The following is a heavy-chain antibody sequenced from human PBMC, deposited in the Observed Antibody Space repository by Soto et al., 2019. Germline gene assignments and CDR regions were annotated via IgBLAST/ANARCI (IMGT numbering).Heavy chain of an antibody. CDR2: ISYDGSNK. V-gene: IGHV3-30-3*01. CDR3: ARDPGGGQLWLLTSLDY. Sequence: PGGSLRLSCAASGFTFRSYAMHWVRQAPGKGLEWVAVISYDGSNKYYADSVKGRFTISRDNSKNTLYLQMNSLRAEDTAVYYCARDPGGGQLWLLTSLDYWGQGTLVTVSS. J-gene: IGHJ4*02. CDR1: GFTFRSYA. D-gene: IGHD5-18*01.